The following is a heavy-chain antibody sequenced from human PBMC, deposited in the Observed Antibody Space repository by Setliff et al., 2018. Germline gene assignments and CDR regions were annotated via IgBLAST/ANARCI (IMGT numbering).Heavy chain of an antibody. CDR1: GFIFSPYT. J-gene: IGHJ3*01. CDR2: ISIHEDKT. Sequence: GESLRLSCAVSGFIFSPYTTTWVRQAPGKGLEWVAAISIHEDKTYYADSVKGRFTISRDISKNTLSLQLNSLRAEDTAVYYCAKQRTITFSNDAFDVWGQGTMVTVS. D-gene: IGHD4-4*01. CDR3: AKQRTITFSNDAFDV. V-gene: IGHV3-23*01.